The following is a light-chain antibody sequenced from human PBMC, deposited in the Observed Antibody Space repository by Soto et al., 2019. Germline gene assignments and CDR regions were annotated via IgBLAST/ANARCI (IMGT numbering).Light chain of an antibody. J-gene: IGLJ1*01. V-gene: IGLV2-11*01. CDR3: FLYAGTYTGF. Sequence: QSALTQPRSVSGSPGQSVSISCTGTSSDVGRYSYVSWYQQHPGKAPKLMIYDVSERPSGVPDRFSGSKSGNTASLTISGIKAEDETDYYFFLYAGTYTGFFGTWPQVTVL. CDR2: DVS. CDR1: SSDVGRYSY.